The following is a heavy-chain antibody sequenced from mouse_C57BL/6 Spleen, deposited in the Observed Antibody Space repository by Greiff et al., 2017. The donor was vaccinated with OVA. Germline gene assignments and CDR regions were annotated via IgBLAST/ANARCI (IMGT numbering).Heavy chain of an antibody. CDR3: ARGEGMGHGGYAMDY. Sequence: QVQLQQPGAELVKPGASVKLSCKASGYTFTSYWMHWVKQRPGQGLEWIGMIHPNSGSTNYNEKFKSKATLTVDKSSSTAYMQLSSLTSEDSAVYYGARGEGMGHGGYAMDYWGQGTSVTVSS. D-gene: IGHD2-10*02. J-gene: IGHJ4*01. CDR2: IHPNSGST. CDR1: GYTFTSYW. V-gene: IGHV1-64*01.